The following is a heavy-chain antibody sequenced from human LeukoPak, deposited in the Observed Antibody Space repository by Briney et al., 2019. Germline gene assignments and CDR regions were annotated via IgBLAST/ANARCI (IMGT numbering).Heavy chain of an antibody. J-gene: IGHJ4*02. V-gene: IGHV4-59*01. CDR3: ARVWTNYDFWSGYYTVGYFDY. Sequence: SETLSLTCTVSGGSISSYYWSWIRQPPGKGLEWIGYIYYSGSTNYNPSLKSRVTISADTSKNQFSLKLSSVTAADTAVYYCARVWTNYDFWSGYYTVGYFDYWGQGTLVTVSS. D-gene: IGHD3-3*01. CDR2: IYYSGST. CDR1: GGSISSYY.